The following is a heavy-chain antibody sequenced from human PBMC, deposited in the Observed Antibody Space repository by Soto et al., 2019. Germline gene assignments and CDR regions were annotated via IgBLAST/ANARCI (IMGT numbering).Heavy chain of an antibody. CDR1: GFTFSGYS. D-gene: IGHD4-4*01. V-gene: IGHV3-48*02. Sequence: GGSLRLSCAASGFTFSGYSMNWVRQAPGKGLEWISYISSSITTIHYADSVKGRFTISRDNAKNSLYLQMNNLRDEDTAVYYCERDRPYSKLSLHVWGQGTTVTVSS. CDR2: ISSSITTI. CDR3: ERDRPYSKLSLHV. J-gene: IGHJ6*02.